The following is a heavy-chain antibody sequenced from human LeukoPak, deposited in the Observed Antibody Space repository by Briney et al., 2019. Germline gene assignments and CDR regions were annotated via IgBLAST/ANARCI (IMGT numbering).Heavy chain of an antibody. CDR3: ARGGSSGLTYYYYYMDV. CDR2: IYYSGST. D-gene: IGHD6-19*01. J-gene: IGHJ6*03. CDR1: GGSISSYY. V-gene: IGHV4-59*01. Sequence: SETLSLTCTVSGGSISSYYWSWIRQPPGKGLEWIGYIYYSGSTNYNPSLKSRVTISVDTSKNQFSLKLSSVTAADTAVYYWARGGSSGLTYYYYYMDVWGKGTTVTISS.